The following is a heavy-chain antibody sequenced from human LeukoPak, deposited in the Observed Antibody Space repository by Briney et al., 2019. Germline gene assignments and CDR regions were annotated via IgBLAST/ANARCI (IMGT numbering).Heavy chain of an antibody. CDR2: ISGSGGST. CDR1: GFTFSSYA. Sequence: PGGSLRLSCAASGFTFSSYAMSWVRQAPGKGLEWVSAISGSGGSTYYADSVKGRFTISRDNSKNTLYLQMNSLRAEDTAVYYCARVVGATGDAFDIWGQGTMVTVSS. V-gene: IGHV3-23*01. D-gene: IGHD1-26*01. CDR3: ARVVGATGDAFDI. J-gene: IGHJ3*02.